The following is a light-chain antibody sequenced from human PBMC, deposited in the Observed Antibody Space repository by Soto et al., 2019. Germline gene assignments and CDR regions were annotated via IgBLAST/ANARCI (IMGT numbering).Light chain of an antibody. Sequence: EIVLTQSPGTLSLSPGERATLSCRASQSVSSSYLAWYQQKPGQAPRLLIYGASSRATGIPDRFRGSGSGTDFTLPISRLEPEDFGVYYCQQYGSSPARTFGQGTKVGIK. V-gene: IGKV3-20*01. J-gene: IGKJ1*01. CDR2: GAS. CDR1: QSVSSSY. CDR3: QQYGSSPART.